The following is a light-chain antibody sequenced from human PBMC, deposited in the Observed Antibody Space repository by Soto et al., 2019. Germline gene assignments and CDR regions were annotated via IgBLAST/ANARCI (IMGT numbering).Light chain of an antibody. CDR3: QQSHSIPYT. CDR2: AAS. CDR1: QSISDY. V-gene: IGKV1-39*01. J-gene: IGKJ2*01. Sequence: DIQMTQSPSSLSASVGDRVTITCRASQSISDYLNWYQQKPGKAPKILIYAASSLQSGVPSRFSGSGSGTDFTLTISTLQPEDFATYYCQQSHSIPYTFGQGTKLGIK.